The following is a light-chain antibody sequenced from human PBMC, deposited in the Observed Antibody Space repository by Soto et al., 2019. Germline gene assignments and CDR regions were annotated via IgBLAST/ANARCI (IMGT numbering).Light chain of an antibody. V-gene: IGLV2-14*01. J-gene: IGLJ2*01. Sequence: QSALTQPASVSGSPGQSITISCTGTSSDVGGYNYVSWYQQHPGKAPKLMIYEVSNRPSGVSNRFSGSKSGNTASLTISGRQAEDEADYYCSSYTSSSTGVFGGGTKLTVL. CDR1: SSDVGGYNY. CDR2: EVS. CDR3: SSYTSSSTGV.